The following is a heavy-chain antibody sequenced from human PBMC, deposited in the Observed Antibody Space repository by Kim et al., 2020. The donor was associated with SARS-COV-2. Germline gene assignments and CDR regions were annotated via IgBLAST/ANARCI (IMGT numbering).Heavy chain of an antibody. CDR1: GFTFSSYS. J-gene: IGHJ4*02. D-gene: IGHD3-22*01. Sequence: GGSLRLSCAASGFTFSSYSMNWVRQAPGKGLEWVSAISGSGGSTYYADSVKGRFTISRDNSKNTLYLQMNSLRAEDTAVYYCASPYYDSSGYYYGGFDYWGQGTLVTVSS. CDR3: ASPYYDSSGYYYGGFDY. CDR2: ISGSGGST. V-gene: IGHV3-23*01.